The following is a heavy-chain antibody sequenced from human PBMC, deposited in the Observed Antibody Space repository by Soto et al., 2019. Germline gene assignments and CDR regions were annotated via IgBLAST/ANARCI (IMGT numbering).Heavy chain of an antibody. D-gene: IGHD3-3*01. CDR3: ASGRLYYDFWSGYSNWFDP. Sequence: PSETLSLTCAVYGGSFSGYYWSWIRQPPGKGLEWIGETNHSGSTNYNPSLKSRVTISVDTSKNQFSLKLSSVTAADTAVYYCASGRLYYDFWSGYSNWFDPWGQGTLVTVSS. V-gene: IGHV4-34*01. CDR2: TNHSGST. CDR1: GGSFSGYY. J-gene: IGHJ5*02.